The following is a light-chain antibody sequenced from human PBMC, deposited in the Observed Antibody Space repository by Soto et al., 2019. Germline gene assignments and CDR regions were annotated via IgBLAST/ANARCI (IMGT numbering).Light chain of an antibody. Sequence: ELGLTQSPGPLSLSPGERATLSGRASQTISSYLAWYQHKPGQAPRLLIYDASSRATDIPDRFSGSGSGTDVTITIGRLEPEDFGVYYRQQYLSSPPYGFGQGTKLEIK. CDR2: DAS. V-gene: IGKV3-20*01. CDR1: QTISSY. J-gene: IGKJ2*03. CDR3: QQYLSSPPYG.